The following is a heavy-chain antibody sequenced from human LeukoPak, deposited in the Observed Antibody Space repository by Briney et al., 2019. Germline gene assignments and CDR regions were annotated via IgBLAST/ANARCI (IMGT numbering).Heavy chain of an antibody. CDR1: GFTVSSNY. J-gene: IGHJ6*02. Sequence: GSLRLSCAASGFTVSSNYMSWVRQAPGKGLEGVSVIYSGGSTYYADSVKGRFTISRDNSKNTLYLQMNSLRAEDTAVYYCATSERGPYYYYGMDVWGQGTTVTVSS. D-gene: IGHD1-26*01. CDR2: IYSGGST. CDR3: ATSERGPYYYYGMDV. V-gene: IGHV3-53*01.